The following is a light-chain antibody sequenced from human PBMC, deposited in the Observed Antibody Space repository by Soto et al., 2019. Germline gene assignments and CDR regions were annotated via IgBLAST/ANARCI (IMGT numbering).Light chain of an antibody. V-gene: IGKV3-15*01. CDR2: DAS. Sequence: DIVMTQSPATLSVSPGERATLSCRASQSITGNLTWYQQKPGQAPRLLLYDASTRATGIPARFSGSGSGTEFPLTISSLQAEDFSVYYCQQYNNRPVTFGGGTKVEIK. J-gene: IGKJ4*01. CDR1: QSITGN. CDR3: QQYNNRPVT.